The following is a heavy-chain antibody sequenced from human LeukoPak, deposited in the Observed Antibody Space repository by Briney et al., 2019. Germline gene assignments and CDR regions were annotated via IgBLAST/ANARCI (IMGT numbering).Heavy chain of an antibody. Sequence: GASVKVSCKASGGTFSSYAISWVRQAPGQGLEWMGGIIPIFGTANYAQKFQGRVTITADESTSTAYMELSSLRSEDTAVYYCARGGNSAYYYYYGMDVWGQGTTVTVSS. J-gene: IGHJ6*02. CDR1: GGTFSSYA. D-gene: IGHD4-23*01. V-gene: IGHV1-69*13. CDR2: IIPIFGTA. CDR3: ARGGNSAYYYYYGMDV.